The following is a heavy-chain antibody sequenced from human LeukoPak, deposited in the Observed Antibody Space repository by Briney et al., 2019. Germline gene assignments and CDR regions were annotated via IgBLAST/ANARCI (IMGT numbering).Heavy chain of an antibody. J-gene: IGHJ6*03. CDR1: GGTFSSYA. Sequence: GASVKVSCKASGGTFSSYAISWVRQAPGQGLEWMGGIIPIFGTANYAQKFEGRVTITTDESTSTAYMELSSLRSEDTAVYYCATQHVPKKDYYYYMDVWGKGTTVTVSS. V-gene: IGHV1-69*05. CDR3: ATQHVPKKDYYYYMDV. CDR2: IIPIFGTA. D-gene: IGHD2-2*01.